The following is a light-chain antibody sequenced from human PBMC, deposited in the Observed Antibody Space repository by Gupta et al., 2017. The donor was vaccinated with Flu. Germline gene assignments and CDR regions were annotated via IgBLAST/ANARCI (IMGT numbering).Light chain of an antibody. CDR2: WAS. V-gene: IGKV4-1*01. CDR3: QQYYSTPLT. CDR1: QSVLYSSNNKNY. J-gene: IGKJ4*01. Sequence: VMTQSPDSLAVSLGERATINCKSSQSVLYSSNNKNYLAWYQQKPGQPPKLLIYWASTRESGVPDRFSGSGSGTDFTLTISSLQAEDVAVYYCQQYYSTPLTFGGGTKVEIK.